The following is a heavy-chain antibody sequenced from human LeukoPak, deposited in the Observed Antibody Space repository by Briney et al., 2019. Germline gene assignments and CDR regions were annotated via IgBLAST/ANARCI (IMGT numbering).Heavy chain of an antibody. CDR2: IKQDGSEK. CDR3: AREGTPKANIVVLPFLDY. D-gene: IGHD2-21*01. Sequence: PGGSLRLSCAASGFTFSSYWMSWVRQAPGKGLEWVANIKQDGSEKYYVDSVKGRFTISRDNAKNSLYLQMNSLRAEDTAVYYCAREGTPKANIVVLPFLDYWGQGTLVTVSS. V-gene: IGHV3-7*01. CDR1: GFTFSSYW. J-gene: IGHJ4*02.